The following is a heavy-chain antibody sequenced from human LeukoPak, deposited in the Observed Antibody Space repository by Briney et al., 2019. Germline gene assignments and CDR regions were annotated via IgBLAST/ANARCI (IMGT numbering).Heavy chain of an antibody. J-gene: IGHJ4*02. V-gene: IGHV4-61*02. CDR3: ARYLGQPLWSYFDY. D-gene: IGHD2-21*01. Sequence: PSQTLSLTCTVSGGSISTGSYYWSWIRQPAGKGLEWIGRIYTSESTNYNPSLKSRVTISMDTSKNQFSLKLSSVTAADTAVYYCARYLGQPLWSYFDYWGQGTLVTVSS. CDR1: GGSISTGSYY. CDR2: IYTSEST.